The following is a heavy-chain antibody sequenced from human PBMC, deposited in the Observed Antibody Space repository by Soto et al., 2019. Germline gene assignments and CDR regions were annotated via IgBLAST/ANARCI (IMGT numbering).Heavy chain of an antibody. V-gene: IGHV3-49*03. Sequence: GSLSLSCTASGFTFGDYAMSWFRQAPGKGLEWVGFIRSKAYGGTTEYAASVKGRFTISRDDSKSIAYLQMNSLKTEDTAVYYCTRDRVSMVREESYYYYYYMDVWGKGTTVTVSS. CDR2: IRSKAYGGTT. D-gene: IGHD3-10*01. J-gene: IGHJ6*03. CDR1: GFTFGDYA. CDR3: TRDRVSMVREESYYYYYYMDV.